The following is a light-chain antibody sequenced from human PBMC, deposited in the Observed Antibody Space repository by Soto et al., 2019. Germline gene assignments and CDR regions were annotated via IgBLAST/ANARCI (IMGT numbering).Light chain of an antibody. CDR1: QSVRNNY. Sequence: EIVLTQSPGTLSLSPGERATLSCRASQSVRNNYLDCYQQKPGQAPRLLIYGASTRASDIEGRFSGSGSGTDFTLTISRLQPEDFATFYCQQSYSVPHTFGQGTKLEIK. V-gene: IGKV3-20*01. J-gene: IGKJ2*01. CDR3: QQSYSVPHT. CDR2: GAS.